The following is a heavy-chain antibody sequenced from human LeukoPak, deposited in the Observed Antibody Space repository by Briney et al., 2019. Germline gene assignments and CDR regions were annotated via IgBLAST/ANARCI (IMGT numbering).Heavy chain of an antibody. CDR2: IYYSGST. D-gene: IGHD3-9*01. CDR1: GASVKSDY. CDR3: ARDRVDILTGYYGYFDY. Sequence: SETLSLTCSVSGASVKSDYWSWIRQSPGKGLEWIGYIYYSGSTNYNPSLKSRVTISVDTSKNQFSLKLSSVTAADTAVYYCARDRVDILTGYYGYFDYWGQGTLVTVSS. J-gene: IGHJ4*02. V-gene: IGHV4-59*02.